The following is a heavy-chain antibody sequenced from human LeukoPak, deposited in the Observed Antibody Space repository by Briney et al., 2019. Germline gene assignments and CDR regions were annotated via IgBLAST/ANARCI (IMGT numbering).Heavy chain of an antibody. CDR3: ARDGADRRALDI. CDR2: IYPSGST. V-gene: IGHV4-4*07. CDR1: GGFISREY. J-gene: IGHJ3*02. D-gene: IGHD1-14*01. Sequence: SETLSPTCPVSGGFISREYGSWIRPPARGWREWIGRIYPSGSTNYNPSLTSRVTISVDTSKNQFSLKLSSVTAADTAVYYCARDGADRRALDIWGQGSMVTVSS.